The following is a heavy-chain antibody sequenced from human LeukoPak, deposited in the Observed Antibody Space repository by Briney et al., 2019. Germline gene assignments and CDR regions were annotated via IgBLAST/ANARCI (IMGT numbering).Heavy chain of an antibody. V-gene: IGHV4-59*08. D-gene: IGHD3-10*01. CDR2: IYYSGST. J-gene: IGHJ4*02. Sequence: PSETLSLTCTVSGGSISSYYWSWIRQPPGKGLEWIGYIYYSGSTNYNPSLESRVTISVDTSKNQFSLKLSSVTAADTAVYYCARHRADLQTYYYGSGSYYLFDYWGQGTLVTVSS. CDR1: GGSISSYY. CDR3: ARHRADLQTYYYGSGSYYLFDY.